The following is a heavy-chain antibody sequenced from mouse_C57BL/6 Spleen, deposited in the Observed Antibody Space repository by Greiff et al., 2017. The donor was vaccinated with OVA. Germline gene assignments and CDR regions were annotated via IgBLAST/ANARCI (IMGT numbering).Heavy chain of an antibody. CDR1: GFNIKDDY. V-gene: IGHV14-4*01. J-gene: IGHJ2*01. CDR3: TPIHNY. CDR2: IDPENGDT. Sequence: EVKLVESGAELVRPGASVKLSCTASGFNIKDDYMHWVKQRPEQGLEWIGWIDPENGDTEYASKFQGKATITADTSSNTAYLQLSSLTSEDTAVYYGTPIHNYWGQGATLTVSS.